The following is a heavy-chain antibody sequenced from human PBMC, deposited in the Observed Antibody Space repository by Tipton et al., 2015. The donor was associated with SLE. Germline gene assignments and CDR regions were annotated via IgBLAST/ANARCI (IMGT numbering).Heavy chain of an antibody. CDR2: ISYDGSNK. J-gene: IGHJ2*01. Sequence: SLRLSCAASGFTFSSYAMHWVRQAPGKGLEWVAVISYDGSNKYYADSVKGRFTISRDNSKNTLYLQMNSLRAEDTAVYYCARGGGVVIAHPPHWSFDLWGRGTLVTVSS. CDR1: GFTFSSYA. V-gene: IGHV3-30*04. D-gene: IGHD2-21*01. CDR3: ARGGGVVIAHPPHWSFDL.